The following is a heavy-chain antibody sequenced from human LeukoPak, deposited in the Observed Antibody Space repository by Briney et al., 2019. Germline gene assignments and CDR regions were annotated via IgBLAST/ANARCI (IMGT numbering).Heavy chain of an antibody. V-gene: IGHV4-31*03. J-gene: IGHJ4*02. CDR2: IYYSGST. CDR3: ARVGPYDSSGLDY. Sequence: SQTLSLTCTVSGGSISSGGYYWSWIRQHPGKGLEWIGYIYYSGSTYYNPSLKSRVTISVDTSKNRFSLKLSSVTAADTAVYYCARVGPYDSSGLDYWGQGTLVTVSS. CDR1: GGSISSGGYY. D-gene: IGHD3-22*01.